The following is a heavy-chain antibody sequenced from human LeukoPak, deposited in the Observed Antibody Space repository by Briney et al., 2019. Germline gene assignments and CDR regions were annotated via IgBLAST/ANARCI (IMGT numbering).Heavy chain of an antibody. D-gene: IGHD3-22*01. J-gene: IGHJ4*02. CDR1: GGSISSTSYY. CDR3: ARDPGGGLSVVLFHY. V-gene: IGHV4-39*07. CDR2: IYFSGST. Sequence: SETLFLTCTVSGGSISSTSYYWGWIRQPQGKGLEWIGSIYFSGSTYYNPSLKSRVTISLDTPENQFSLRLSSVTAADTAVYYCARDPGGGLSVVLFHYWGQGTLVTVSS.